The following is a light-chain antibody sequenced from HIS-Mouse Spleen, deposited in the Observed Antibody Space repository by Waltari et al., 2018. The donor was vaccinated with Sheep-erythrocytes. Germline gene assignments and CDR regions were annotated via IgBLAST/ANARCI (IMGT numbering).Light chain of an antibody. CDR1: KWGDKS. J-gene: IGLJ1*01. V-gene: IGLV3-1*01. CDR2: QDS. CDR3: QAWDSSIYV. Sequence: SYELTQPPAVSVSPGQTDNITCSRDKWGDKSACRYQQKPGQSPVLVIYQDSKRPSGIPERFSGSNSGNTATLNISGTQAMDEADYYCQAWDSSIYVFGTGTKVTVL.